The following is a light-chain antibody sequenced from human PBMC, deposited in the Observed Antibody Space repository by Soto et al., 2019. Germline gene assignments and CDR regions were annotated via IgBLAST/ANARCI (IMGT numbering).Light chain of an antibody. CDR2: YAS. CDR3: LKYTKDAPGT. V-gene: IGKV1-27*01. J-gene: IGKJ1*01. CDR1: QDISQY. Sequence: DIQMTQSPSSLSASVGDRVTLTCRASQDISQYLAWYQQRPGKVPKLLIYYASTLQSGVPSRFSGSGSGTELTLTISSLQPEDVATYYCLKYTKDAPGTFGQGTKVEI.